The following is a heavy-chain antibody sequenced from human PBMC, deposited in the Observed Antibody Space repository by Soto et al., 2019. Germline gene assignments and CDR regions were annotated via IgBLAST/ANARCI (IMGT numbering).Heavy chain of an antibody. CDR2: ISGSGGST. CDR3: AKDTMVRGVNWFDP. J-gene: IGHJ5*02. CDR1: GFTFSSDP. Sequence: PGGSLRLSCAASGFTFSSDPMSWVRQAPGKGLEWVSAISGSGGSTYYADSVKGRFTISRDNSKNTLYLQMNSLRAEDTAVYYCAKDTMVRGVNWFDPWGQGTLVTVSS. V-gene: IGHV3-23*01. D-gene: IGHD3-10*01.